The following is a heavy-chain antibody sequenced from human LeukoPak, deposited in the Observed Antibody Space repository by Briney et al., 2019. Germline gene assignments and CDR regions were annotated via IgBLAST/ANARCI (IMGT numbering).Heavy chain of an antibody. V-gene: IGHV3-48*02. CDR1: GFTFRSYN. Sequence: GGSLRLSCAASGFTFRSYNMSWVRQAPGKGLECVSYISSTSSAIYYADSVKGRFTISRDNAKHSLYLQMNSLRDEDTAVYYCARSTGPFDYWGQGTLVTVSS. J-gene: IGHJ4*02. CDR3: ARSTGPFDY. CDR2: ISSTSSAI. D-gene: IGHD1-1*01.